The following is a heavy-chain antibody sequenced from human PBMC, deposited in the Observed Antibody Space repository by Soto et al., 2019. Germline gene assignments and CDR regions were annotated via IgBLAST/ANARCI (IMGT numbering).Heavy chain of an antibody. Sequence: PSETLSLTCAVYGGSFSGYYWSWIRQPPGKGLEWIGEINHSGSTNYNPSLKSRVTISVDTSKNQFSLKLSSVTAADTAVYYCARIVVVTAATIYYYYGMDVWGQGTTVTVSS. CDR2: INHSGST. J-gene: IGHJ6*02. CDR1: GGSFSGYY. V-gene: IGHV4-34*01. CDR3: ARIVVVTAATIYYYYGMDV. D-gene: IGHD2-2*01.